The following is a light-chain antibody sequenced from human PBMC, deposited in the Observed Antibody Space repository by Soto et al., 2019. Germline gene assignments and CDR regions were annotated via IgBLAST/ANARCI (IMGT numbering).Light chain of an antibody. CDR3: QQYGSSPGFT. V-gene: IGKV3-20*01. CDR1: QSVSSRY. Sequence: EIVLTPSPGTLSLSPGERATLACRASQSVSSRYLARYQQKPGQAPRLLIYGASSRATGIPDRFSGSGSGTDFTLTISRLEPEDFAVYYCQQYGSSPGFTFGPGTKVDIK. CDR2: GAS. J-gene: IGKJ3*01.